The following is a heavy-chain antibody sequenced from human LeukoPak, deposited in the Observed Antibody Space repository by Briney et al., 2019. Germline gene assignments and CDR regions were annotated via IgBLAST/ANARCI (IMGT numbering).Heavy chain of an antibody. CDR1: GFTFSSYS. CDR3: ARVGVYCTNGVCYDC. D-gene: IGHD2-8*01. V-gene: IGHV3-48*01. CDR2: ISSSSSTI. J-gene: IGHJ4*02. Sequence: PGGSLRLSCAASGFTFSSYSMNWVRQAPGKGLEWVSYISSSSSTIYNADSVKGRFTISRDNAKNSLYLQMNSLRAEDTAVYYCARVGVYCTNGVCYDCWGQGTLVTVAS.